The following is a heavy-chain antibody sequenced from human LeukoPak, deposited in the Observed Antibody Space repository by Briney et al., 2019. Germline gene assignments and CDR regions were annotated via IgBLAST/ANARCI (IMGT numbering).Heavy chain of an antibody. Sequence: ASVKVSCKASGYTFTGIYIQWVRQAPGLGLEWMGWLNPNSGGTNYAQKFQGRATMTRDTSISTAYLELSRLRSDDTAVYYCATHRYYYDSHGYYRPTWFDYWGQGTLVTVSS. D-gene: IGHD3-22*01. J-gene: IGHJ4*02. CDR3: ATHRYYYDSHGYYRPTWFDY. V-gene: IGHV1-2*02. CDR2: LNPNSGGT. CDR1: GYTFTGIY.